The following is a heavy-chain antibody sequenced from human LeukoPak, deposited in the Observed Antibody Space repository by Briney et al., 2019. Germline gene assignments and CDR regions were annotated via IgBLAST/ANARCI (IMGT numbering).Heavy chain of an antibody. CDR2: IHHSGST. D-gene: IGHD6-13*01. Sequence: SETLSLTCAVYGGSFSGYYWIWIRQPPGKGLEWIGYIHHSGSTNCNPSLKSRVTLSVDMSKKQVSLKLNSVTAADTAVYFCATIAAAETRWGQGTLVTVSS. V-gene: IGHV4-59*08. J-gene: IGHJ4*02. CDR3: ATIAAAETR. CDR1: GGSFSGYY.